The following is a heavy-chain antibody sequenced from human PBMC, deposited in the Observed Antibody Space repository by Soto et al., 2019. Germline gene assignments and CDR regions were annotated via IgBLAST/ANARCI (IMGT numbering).Heavy chain of an antibody. Sequence: QITLKESGPTLVKPTQTLTLTCTFSGFSLSTSGVGVGWIRQPPGKALEWLALIYWDDDKRYSPSLKSRLTIPKDTSKNQVVLTLTNIDPVDTATYYCAHSIAPRIFDYWGQGTLVTVSS. V-gene: IGHV2-5*02. CDR1: GFSLSTSGVG. CDR2: IYWDDDK. CDR3: AHSIAPRIFDY. J-gene: IGHJ4*02. D-gene: IGHD3-16*02.